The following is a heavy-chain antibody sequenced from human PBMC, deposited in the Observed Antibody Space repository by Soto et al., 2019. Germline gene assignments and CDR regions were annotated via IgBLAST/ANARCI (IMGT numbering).Heavy chain of an antibody. Sequence: ASVKVSCKASGGTFSSYTISWVRQAPGQGLEWMGRIIPILGIANYAQKFQGRVTITADKSTSTAYMELSSLRSEDTAVYYCAREVCSGGSCYSRHFDYWGQGTLVTVSS. V-gene: IGHV1-69*04. CDR2: IIPILGIA. CDR3: AREVCSGGSCYSRHFDY. J-gene: IGHJ4*02. CDR1: GGTFSSYT. D-gene: IGHD2-15*01.